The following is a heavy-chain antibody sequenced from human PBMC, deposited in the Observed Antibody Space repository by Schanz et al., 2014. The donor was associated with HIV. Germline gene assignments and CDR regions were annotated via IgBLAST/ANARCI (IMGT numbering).Heavy chain of an antibody. CDR1: GFTFSNYG. CDR2: IGSGGGYK. Sequence: VQLVESGGGVVRPGRSLRLSCAASGFTFSNYGMHWVRQAPGKGLEWVSSIGSGGGYKYYADSVNGRFTISRDNAKNSLHLQMSRLGAEDTAVYYCARDLHDYGDARTDYWGQGILVTVSS. J-gene: IGHJ4*02. D-gene: IGHD4-17*01. V-gene: IGHV3-21*06. CDR3: ARDLHDYGDARTDY.